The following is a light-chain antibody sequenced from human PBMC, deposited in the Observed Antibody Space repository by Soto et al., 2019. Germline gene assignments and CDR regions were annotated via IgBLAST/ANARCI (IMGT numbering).Light chain of an antibody. CDR2: AAS. CDR3: LQDINYPWT. V-gene: IGKV1-39*01. Sequence: QMTPLQSPLSASVGARVTITCRASQSISSYLNWYQQKPGKAPKLLIYAASSLQSGVPSRFSGSGSGTDFTLTISSLQPEDSATYYCLQDINYPWTFGQGTKVDIK. CDR1: QSISSY. J-gene: IGKJ1*01.